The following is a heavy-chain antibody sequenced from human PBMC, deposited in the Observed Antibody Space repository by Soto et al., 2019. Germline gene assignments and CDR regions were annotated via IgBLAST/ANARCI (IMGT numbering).Heavy chain of an antibody. D-gene: IGHD6-19*01. CDR3: ASLKVAGDALRDRYFDF. Sequence: EVQLVESGGGLVQPGGSLRLSCAASGFTFSDHFMDWVRQAPGKGLEWVGRAKTRAKGFATQYAESVKGRFTVSRDDSKNSFYLQMNTLKTDDTAVYYCASLKVAGDALRDRYFDFWGRGTLVTVSS. V-gene: IGHV3-72*01. CDR1: GFTFSDHF. J-gene: IGHJ2*01. CDR2: AKTRAKGFAT.